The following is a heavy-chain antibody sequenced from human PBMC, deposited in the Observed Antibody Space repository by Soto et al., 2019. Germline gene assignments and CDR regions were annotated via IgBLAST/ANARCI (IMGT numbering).Heavy chain of an antibody. V-gene: IGHV3-23*01. D-gene: IGHD3-3*01. CDR2: ISNRDGRT. J-gene: IGHJ4*02. CDR3: AKEGQSGHFQLDY. Sequence: EVQVLESGGDLAQPGGSLRLSCEASGFSLSNYAMTWVRQAPGKGLEYVSGISNRDGRTFYADSVKGRFTISRDNSKNTLNLQMNSLRVEDTAIYFCAKEGQSGHFQLDYWGQGTLVTVSS. CDR1: GFSLSNYA.